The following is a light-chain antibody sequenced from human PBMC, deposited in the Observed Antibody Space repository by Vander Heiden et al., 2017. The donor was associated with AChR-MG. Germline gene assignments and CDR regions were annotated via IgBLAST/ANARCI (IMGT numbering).Light chain of an antibody. J-gene: IGKJ4*01. CDR1: QSISSY. CDR2: AAS. CDR3: QQSDSTPHT. Sequence: DSQMTQSPSALSAYVGDRVTITCLASQSISSYLNWYQQKPGKAPKLLIYAASSLQSGVPSRFSGSGSGTDFTLTISRLQPEDFATYYCQQSDSTPHTFGGRTKLEIK. V-gene: IGKV1-39*01.